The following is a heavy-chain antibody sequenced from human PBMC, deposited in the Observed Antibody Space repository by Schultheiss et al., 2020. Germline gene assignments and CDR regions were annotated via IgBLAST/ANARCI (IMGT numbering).Heavy chain of an antibody. V-gene: IGHV4-59*01. D-gene: IGHD3-22*01. CDR1: GGSISSYY. J-gene: IGHJ3*02. Sequence: SETLSLTCTVSGGSISSYYWSWIRQPPGKGLEWIGYIYYSGSTNYNPSLKSRVTISVDTSKNQFSLKLSSVTAADTAVYYCASSYDSSGYYEHDAFDIWGQGTMVNVSS. CDR3: ASSYDSSGYYEHDAFDI. CDR2: IYYSGST.